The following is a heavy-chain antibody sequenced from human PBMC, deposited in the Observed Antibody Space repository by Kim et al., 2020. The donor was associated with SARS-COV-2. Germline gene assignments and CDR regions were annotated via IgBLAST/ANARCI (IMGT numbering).Heavy chain of an antibody. CDR1: GYTLTELS. V-gene: IGHV1-24*01. D-gene: IGHD3-10*01. Sequence: ASVKVSCKVSGYTLTELSMHWVRQAPGKGLEWMGGFDPEDGETIYAQKFQGRVTMTEDTSTDTAYMELSSLRSEDTAVYYCATFRRVAMVRGGDLDYWGQGTLVTVSS. J-gene: IGHJ4*02. CDR3: ATFRRVAMVRGGDLDY. CDR2: FDPEDGET.